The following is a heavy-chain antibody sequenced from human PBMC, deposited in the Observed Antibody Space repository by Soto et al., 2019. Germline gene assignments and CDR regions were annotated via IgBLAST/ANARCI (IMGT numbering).Heavy chain of an antibody. CDR3: ARGEPRRRNYGILAGYPAYFDY. Sequence: SETLSLTCAVYGGSFSGYYWSWIRQPPGKGLEWIGEINHSGSTNYNPSLKSRVTISVDTSKNQFSLKLSSVTAADTAVYYCARGEPRRRNYGILAGYPAYFDYWGQGTLVTVSS. CDR1: GGSFSGYY. CDR2: INHSGST. J-gene: IGHJ4*02. V-gene: IGHV4-34*01. D-gene: IGHD3-9*01.